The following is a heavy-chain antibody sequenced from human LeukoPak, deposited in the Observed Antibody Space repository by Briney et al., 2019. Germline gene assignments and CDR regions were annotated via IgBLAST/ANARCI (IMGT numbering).Heavy chain of an antibody. D-gene: IGHD2-15*01. J-gene: IGHJ4*02. V-gene: IGHV4-59*01. CDR3: ARGRYCSGGSCYPFDY. CDR2: IYYSGST. CDR1: GGSISSYY. Sequence: SETLSLTCTVSGGSISSYYWSWIRQPPGKGLEWIGYIYYSGSTNYNPSLKSRVTISVDTSKNQFSLKLSSVTAADTAVYYCARGRYCSGGSCYPFDYWGQGTLVTASS.